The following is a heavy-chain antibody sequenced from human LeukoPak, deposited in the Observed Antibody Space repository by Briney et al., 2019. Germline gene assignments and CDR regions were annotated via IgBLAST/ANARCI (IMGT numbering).Heavy chain of an antibody. CDR2: IYYSGST. CDR3: ARGGRFLEWPTPXYFDY. CDR1: GGSISSGDYY. Sequence: SETLSLTCTVSGGSISSGDYYWSWIRQPPGKGLEWIGYIYYSGSTYYNPSLKSRVTISVDTSKNQCPLKLSSVTDADTAVYYCARGGRFLEWPTPXYFDYWGKGTLVIVSS. J-gene: IGHJ4*02. V-gene: IGHV4-30-4*01. D-gene: IGHD3-3*01.